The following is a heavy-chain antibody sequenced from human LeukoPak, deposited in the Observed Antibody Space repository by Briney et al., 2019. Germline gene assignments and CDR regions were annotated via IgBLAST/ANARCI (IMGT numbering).Heavy chain of an antibody. CDR3: ARGDYDILTGIN. V-gene: IGHV5-10-1*01. CDR1: GYSFTSYW. Sequence: GESLKISCKASGYSFTSYWISWVRQMPGKGLEWMGRIDPSDSYTNYSPSFQGHVTISADKSISTAYLQWSSLKASDTAMYYCARGDYDILTGINWGQGTLVTVSS. CDR2: IDPSDSYT. J-gene: IGHJ4*02. D-gene: IGHD3-9*01.